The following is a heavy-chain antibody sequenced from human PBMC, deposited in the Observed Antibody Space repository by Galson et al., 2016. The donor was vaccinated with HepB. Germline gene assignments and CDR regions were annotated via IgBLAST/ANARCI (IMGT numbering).Heavy chain of an antibody. CDR2: IYSDDNT. J-gene: IGHJ3*02. D-gene: IGHD1-26*01. Sequence: SLRLSCAASEFTVSLNYMSWVRQAPGKGLEWVSIIYSDDNTHYADSVKGRFTISRDTSRTTVFLQMNSLRADDTAMYYCARDGGNRGSYSVGDSFDIWGQGTMVTVSS. CDR1: EFTVSLNY. CDR3: ARDGGNRGSYSVGDSFDI. V-gene: IGHV3-53*01.